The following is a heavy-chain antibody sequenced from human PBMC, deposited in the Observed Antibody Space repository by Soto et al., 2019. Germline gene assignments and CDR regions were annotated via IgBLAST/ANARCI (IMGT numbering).Heavy chain of an antibody. V-gene: IGHV1-69*01. J-gene: IGHJ4*02. Sequence: QVQLVQSGAEVKKPGSSVKVSCKASGGTFSSYAISWVRQAPGQGLEWMGGIIPIFGTANYAKKFQGRVRITAHESTSTADMELSSLRSEDTAVYYCARERATVVQAEFDYWGQGTLVTVSS. CDR3: ARERATVVQAEFDY. D-gene: IGHD4-17*01. CDR2: IIPIFGTA. CDR1: GGTFSSYA.